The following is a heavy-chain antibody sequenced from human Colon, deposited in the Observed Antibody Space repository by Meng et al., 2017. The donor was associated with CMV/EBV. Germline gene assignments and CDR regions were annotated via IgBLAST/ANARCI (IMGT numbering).Heavy chain of an antibody. CDR2: ISSSGSYI. CDR3: ARDARLKFFPYD. V-gene: IGHV3-21*01. Sequence: GGSLRLSCAASGFTFSTYSMSWVRQTPGKGLEWVSSISSSGSYISYADSVKGRFTISRDNAKNSLLLQMNSLRAEDTAVYYCARDARLKFFPYDWGQGTLVTVSS. D-gene: IGHD3-3*01. CDR1: GFTFSTYS. J-gene: IGHJ4*02.